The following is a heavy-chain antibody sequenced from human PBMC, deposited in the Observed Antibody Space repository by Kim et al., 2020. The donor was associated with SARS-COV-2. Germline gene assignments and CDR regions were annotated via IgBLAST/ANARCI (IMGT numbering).Heavy chain of an antibody. D-gene: IGHD6-13*01. CDR1: GGSISSYY. J-gene: IGHJ4*02. Sequence: SETLSLTCTVSGGSISSYYWSWIRQPPGKGLEWIGYIYYSGSTNYNPSLKSRVTISVDTSKNQFSLKLSSVTAADTAVYYCARLSRLKQPDYWGQGTLVTVSS. V-gene: IGHV4-59*13. CDR3: ARLSRLKQPDY. CDR2: IYYSGST.